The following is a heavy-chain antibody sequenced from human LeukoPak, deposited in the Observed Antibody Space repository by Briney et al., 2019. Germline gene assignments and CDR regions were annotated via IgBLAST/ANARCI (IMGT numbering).Heavy chain of an antibody. J-gene: IGHJ4*02. V-gene: IGHV5-51*01. Sequence: LGESLKISCKGSGYSFTSYWIGWVRQMPGKGLEWMGIIYPGDSDTRYSPSFQGQVTISADKSISTAYLQWSSLGASDTAMYYCARPSSSGWSKFDYWGQGTLVTVSS. D-gene: IGHD6-19*01. CDR3: ARPSSSGWSKFDY. CDR2: IYPGDSDT. CDR1: GYSFTSYW.